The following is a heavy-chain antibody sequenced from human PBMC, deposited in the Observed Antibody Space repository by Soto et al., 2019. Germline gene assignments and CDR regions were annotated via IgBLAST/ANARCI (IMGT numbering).Heavy chain of an antibody. Sequence: QVQLHQWGAGLLKPSETLSLTCAVFDESLSDYYYTWTRQPPGKGLEWIGEIHPSGSTHYNPSLTTRVTLSQDTSKMQFSLTLLSVTAADTAVYYCSRGIDAYKGGRTWGQGTLVTVSS. CDR3: SRGIDAYKGGRT. CDR1: DESLSDYY. CDR2: IHPSGST. D-gene: IGHD1-1*01. J-gene: IGHJ5*02. V-gene: IGHV4-34*01.